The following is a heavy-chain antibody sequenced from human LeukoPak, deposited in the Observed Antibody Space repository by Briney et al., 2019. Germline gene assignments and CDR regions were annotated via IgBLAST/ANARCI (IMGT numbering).Heavy chain of an antibody. CDR2: IYTSGST. Sequence: SETLSLTCTVSGGSISSGSYYWSWIRRPAGKGLEWIGRIYTSGSTNYNPSLKSRVTISVDTSKNQFSLKLSSVTAADTAVYYCARAVSALWFGELSPHDAFDIWGQGTMVTVSS. J-gene: IGHJ3*02. D-gene: IGHD3-10*01. CDR1: GGSISSGSYY. V-gene: IGHV4-61*02. CDR3: ARAVSALWFGELSPHDAFDI.